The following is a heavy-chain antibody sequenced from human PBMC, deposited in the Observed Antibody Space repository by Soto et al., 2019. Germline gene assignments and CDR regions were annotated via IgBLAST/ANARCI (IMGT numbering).Heavy chain of an antibody. V-gene: IGHV4-59*12. CDR2: IYSSGST. D-gene: IGHD2-21*01. CDR1: GGSINYYY. Sequence: SETLSLTCTVSGGSINYYYWSWIRQPPGKGLEWIGYIYSSGSTNYKPSLKSRVTISVDTSKNQFSLMLSSVTAADTAVYYCARGGPTAYYFDYWGLGTLVTVSS. CDR3: ARGGPTAYYFDY. J-gene: IGHJ4*02.